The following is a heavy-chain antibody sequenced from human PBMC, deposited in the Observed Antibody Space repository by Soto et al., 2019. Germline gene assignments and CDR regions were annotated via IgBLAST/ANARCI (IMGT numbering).Heavy chain of an antibody. CDR3: ARDRYDFWSGGPLDY. CDR2: IISSSSYI. Sequence: GGSLRLSCAASGFTFSSYSMNWVRQAPGKGLEWVSSIISSSSYIYYADSVKGRFTISRDNAKNSLYLQMNSLRAEDTAVYYCARDRYDFWSGGPLDYWGQGTLVTVSS. J-gene: IGHJ4*02. V-gene: IGHV3-21*01. CDR1: GFTFSSYS. D-gene: IGHD3-3*01.